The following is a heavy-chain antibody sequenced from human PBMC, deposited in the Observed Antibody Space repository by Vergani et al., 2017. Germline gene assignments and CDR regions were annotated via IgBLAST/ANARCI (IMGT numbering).Heavy chain of an antibody. Sequence: QVQLVQSGAEVKKPGSSVKVSCKASGGTFSSYAISWVRQAPGQGLEWMGGIIPIFGTANYAQKFQGRVTITADKSTSTAYMELSSLRSEDTAVYYCAREPGLGPYGSIAWFDPWGQGTLVTVSS. CDR3: AREPGLGPYGSIAWFDP. J-gene: IGHJ5*02. CDR2: IIPIFGTA. V-gene: IGHV1-69*06. CDR1: GGTFSSYA. D-gene: IGHD2-21*01.